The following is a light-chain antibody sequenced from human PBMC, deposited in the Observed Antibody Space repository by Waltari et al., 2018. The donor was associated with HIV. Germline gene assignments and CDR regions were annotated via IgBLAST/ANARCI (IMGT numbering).Light chain of an antibody. V-gene: IGLV2-18*02. J-gene: IGLJ3*02. Sequence: QSALTQPPSVSGSPGQSVTISCHGTSSEVGSYNRVSWYQQPPGTAPKRMIYEVSNRPSGVPDRFSGSKSGNTASLTISGLQAEDEADYYCSSYTSSSLWVFGGGTKLTVL. CDR1: SSEVGSYNR. CDR3: SSYTSSSLWV. CDR2: EVS.